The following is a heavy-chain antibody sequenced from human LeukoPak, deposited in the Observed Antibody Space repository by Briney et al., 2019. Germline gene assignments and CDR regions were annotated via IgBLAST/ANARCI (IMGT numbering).Heavy chain of an antibody. V-gene: IGHV4-4*07. CDR1: GGSISSYY. J-gene: IGHJ3*02. CDR2: IYTSGST. Sequence: PSETLSLTCTVSGGSISSYYWSWIRQPAGKGLEWIGRIYTSGSTNYNPSLKSRVTISVDTSKNQFSLKLSSVTAADTAVYYCARHPSSGYYYRGRVDAFDIWGQGTMVTVSS. D-gene: IGHD3-22*01. CDR3: ARHPSSGYYYRGRVDAFDI.